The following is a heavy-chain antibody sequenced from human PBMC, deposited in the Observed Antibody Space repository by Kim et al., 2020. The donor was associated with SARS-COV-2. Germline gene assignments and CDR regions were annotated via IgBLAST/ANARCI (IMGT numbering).Heavy chain of an antibody. V-gene: IGHV4-34*01. CDR3: ARTRIVGATWDY. J-gene: IGHJ4*02. Sequence: NYKPSGKSRVTISVDTSKNQFSLKLSSVTAADTAVYYCARTRIVGATWDYWGQGTLVTVSS. D-gene: IGHD1-26*01.